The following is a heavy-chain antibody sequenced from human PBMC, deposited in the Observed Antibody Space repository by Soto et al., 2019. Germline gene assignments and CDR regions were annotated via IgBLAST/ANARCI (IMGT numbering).Heavy chain of an antibody. CDR2: ISTYNGDT. CDR1: GYTFSRSG. J-gene: IGHJ6*02. D-gene: IGHD3-16*01. Sequence: VQLVQSGAEVKKPGASVKVSCKASGYTFSRSGISWVRQAPGQGLEWMGWISTYNGDTNYAQKVQGRVTMTTDTTTSTAFMELMSLRSDDTAVYYCARRGSVPYYYYGLDVWGQGTTVTVSS. CDR3: ARRGSVPYYYYGLDV. V-gene: IGHV1-18*01.